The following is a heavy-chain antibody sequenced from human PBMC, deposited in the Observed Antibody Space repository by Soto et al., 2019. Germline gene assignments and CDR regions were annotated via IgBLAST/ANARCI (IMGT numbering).Heavy chain of an antibody. CDR3: ARGATFDY. J-gene: IGHJ4*02. V-gene: IGHV4-61*01. D-gene: IGHD2-15*01. CDR1: GGSVSSDNYY. Sequence: PSETLSLTCTVSGGSVSSDNYYWSWIRQPPGEGLEWIGYIYYSGSTNYNPSLKSRVTISVDTPKNQFSLKLSSVTAADTAVYYCARGATFDYWGQGTLVTVS. CDR2: IYYSGST.